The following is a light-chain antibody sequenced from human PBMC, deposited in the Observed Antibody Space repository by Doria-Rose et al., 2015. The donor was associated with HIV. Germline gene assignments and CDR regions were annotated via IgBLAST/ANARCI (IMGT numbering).Light chain of an antibody. J-gene: IGKJ1*01. CDR3: HQYGTSWT. Sequence: TQSPGTLSLSPGERATLSCRASQSFSSTYLAWYQQKPGQAPSLLIYDGSCSATGIPDRFSASRSGTDFTLTINRLEPEDFALYYCHQYGTSWTFGQGTKVEI. CDR1: QSFSSTY. V-gene: IGKV3-20*01. CDR2: DGS.